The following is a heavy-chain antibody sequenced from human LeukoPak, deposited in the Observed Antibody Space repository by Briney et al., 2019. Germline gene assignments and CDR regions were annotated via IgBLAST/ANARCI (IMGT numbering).Heavy chain of an antibody. CDR2: INPNSGGT. CDR1: GYTFTGYY. D-gene: IGHD6-19*01. V-gene: IGHV1-2*02. CDR3: ARDRPRIAVGFDP. Sequence: ASVKVSCKASGYTFTGYYMHWVRQAPGQGLEWMGWINPNSGGTNYAQKFQGRVTMTRDTSISTAYMELSRLRSDDTAVYYCARDRPRIAVGFDPWGQGTLVTVSS. J-gene: IGHJ5*02.